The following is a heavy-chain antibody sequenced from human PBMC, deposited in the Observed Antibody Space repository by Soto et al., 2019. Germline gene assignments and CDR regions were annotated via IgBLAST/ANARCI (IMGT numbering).Heavy chain of an antibody. Sequence: EVQLVASGGGLVQPGGSLRLSCAGSGFTFSSDWMHWVRQDPGKGLVWVSRLNKDGTIANYADAVKGRFTISRDNAKNTLFLQMNSLTAEDTGLYYCARGPFGWYGFDYWGQGTVVTVSS. V-gene: IGHV3-74*01. CDR1: GFTFSSDW. CDR2: LNKDGTIA. CDR3: ARGPFGWYGFDY. J-gene: IGHJ4*02. D-gene: IGHD6-19*01.